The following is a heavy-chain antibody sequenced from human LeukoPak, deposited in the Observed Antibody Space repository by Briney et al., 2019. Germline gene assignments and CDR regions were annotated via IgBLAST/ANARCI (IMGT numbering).Heavy chain of an antibody. CDR3: TRDENGGGSNFFDY. D-gene: IGHD4-23*01. CDR1: GCNFGDYS. CDR2: ITNKAFGGTA. V-gene: IGHV3-49*03. Sequence: GGSLTLSCTASGCNFGDYSMSWFRQAPEGGLEGVGFITNKAFGGTAEYAASVKGRFTISRDDSRSVAYLQMDNLRTEDTGVYYCTRDENGGGSNFFDYWGQGTLVTVST. J-gene: IGHJ4*02.